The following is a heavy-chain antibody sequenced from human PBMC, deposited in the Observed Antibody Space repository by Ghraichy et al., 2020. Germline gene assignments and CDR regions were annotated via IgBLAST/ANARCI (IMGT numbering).Heavy chain of an antibody. V-gene: IGHV3-11*01. CDR1: GFTFSDYY. J-gene: IGHJ4*01. CDR2: ISSSGSTI. Sequence: GGSLRLSCAASGFTFSDYYMSWIRQAPGKGLEWVSYISSSGSTIYYADSVKGRFTISRDNAKNSLYLQMNSLRAEDTAVYYCARANDYNYDSSGYLGYWGHGTLVTVSS. CDR3: ARANDYNYDSSGYLGY. D-gene: IGHD3-22*01.